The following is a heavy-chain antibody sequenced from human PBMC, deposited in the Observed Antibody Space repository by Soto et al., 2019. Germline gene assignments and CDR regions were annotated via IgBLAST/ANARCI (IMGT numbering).Heavy chain of an antibody. Sequence: QVQLVQSGAEVKKPGSSVKVSCKASGGTFSSYAISWVRQAPGQGLEWMGGIIPIVGTANYAQKFQGRVTITADESTSTAYMELSSLRSEDTAVYYCAEVTDRVGATSWFDPWGQGTLVTVSS. CDR3: AEVTDRVGATSWFDP. J-gene: IGHJ5*02. D-gene: IGHD1-26*01. CDR1: GGTFSSYA. V-gene: IGHV1-69*01. CDR2: IIPIVGTA.